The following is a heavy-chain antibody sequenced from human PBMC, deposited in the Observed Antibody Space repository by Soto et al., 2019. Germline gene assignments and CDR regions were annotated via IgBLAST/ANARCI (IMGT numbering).Heavy chain of an antibody. D-gene: IGHD2-15*01. J-gene: IGHJ3*02. CDR1: GFIFSSYA. Sequence: EVQVLESGGGLVQPGGSLRLSCAASGFIFSSYAMSWVRQAPGKGLEWVAPISGSGGNTYYADSVKGRFSISRDNSKNTLLLQMNSLSAEDTAVFYCAKTPRYCSGGRCYGGTFDIWGQGTMVTVSS. CDR3: AKTPRYCSGGRCYGGTFDI. V-gene: IGHV3-23*01. CDR2: ISGSGGNT.